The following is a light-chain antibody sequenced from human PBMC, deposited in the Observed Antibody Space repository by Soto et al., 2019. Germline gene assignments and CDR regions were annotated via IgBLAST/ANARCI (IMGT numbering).Light chain of an antibody. CDR3: SSYTSSSTRV. J-gene: IGLJ1*01. CDR1: SSDIGGYNY. V-gene: IGLV2-14*01. Sequence: QSALTQPASVSGSPGQSITISCTGTSSDIGGYNYVSWYQQHPGKAPKLMIYDVNNRPSGVSNRFSGSKSGNTASLTTSGLQAEDEADYYCSSYTSSSTRVLGTGTKVT. CDR2: DVN.